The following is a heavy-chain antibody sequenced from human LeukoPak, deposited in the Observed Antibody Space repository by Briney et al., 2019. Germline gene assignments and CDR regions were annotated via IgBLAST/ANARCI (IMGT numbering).Heavy chain of an antibody. D-gene: IGHD6-13*01. V-gene: IGHV4-59*01. CDR2: IYYSGST. CDR3: AREGNMAASGAFDI. J-gene: IGHJ3*02. CDR1: GGSISSYY. Sequence: SETLSLTCTVSGGSISSYYWSWIRQPPGKGLGWIGYIYYSGSTNYNPSLKSRVTISVDTSKNQFSLKLSSVTAADTVVYYCAREGNMAASGAFDIWGQGTMVTVSS.